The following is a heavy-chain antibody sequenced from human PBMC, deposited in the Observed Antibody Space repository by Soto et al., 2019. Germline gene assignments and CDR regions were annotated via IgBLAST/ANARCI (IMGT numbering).Heavy chain of an antibody. D-gene: IGHD6-19*01. CDR2: TYYRSKWYN. CDR1: GDSVSSNRAA. J-gene: IGHJ4*02. V-gene: IGHV6-1*01. CDR3: ASGWYDFDY. Sequence: PSQTLLTCAISGDSVSSNRAAWNCISQSPSRGLEWLGRTYYRSKWYNDYAVSVKSRITINPDTSKNQFSLQLNSVTPEDTAVYYCASGWYDFDYWGQGTLVTVSS.